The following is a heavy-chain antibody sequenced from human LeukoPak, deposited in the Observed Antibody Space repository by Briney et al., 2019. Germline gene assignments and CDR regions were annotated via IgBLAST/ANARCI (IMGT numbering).Heavy chain of an antibody. J-gene: IGHJ4*02. Sequence: PGGSLRLSCAASGFTFSNAWMSWVRQAPGKGLEWVGRIKSKTDGGTTDYAAPVKGRFTISRDDSKNTLYLQMNSLKTEDTAVCYCTTDTVLGVCGGDCYNFDHWGQGTLVTVSS. CDR1: GFTFSNAW. CDR3: TTDTVLGVCGGDCYNFDH. D-gene: IGHD2-21*02. CDR2: IKSKTDGGTT. V-gene: IGHV3-15*01.